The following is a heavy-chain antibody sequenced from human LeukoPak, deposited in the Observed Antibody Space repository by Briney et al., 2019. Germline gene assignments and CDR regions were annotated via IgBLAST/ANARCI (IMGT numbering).Heavy chain of an antibody. D-gene: IGHD3-22*01. Sequence: SETLSLTCAVYGGSFSGYYWSWIRQPPGKRMEWIGEINHSGSTNYNPSLKSRVTISVDTSKNRFSLKLSSVTAADTAVYYCARGARDSSDYDYWGQGTLVTVSS. V-gene: IGHV4-34*01. CDR1: GGSFSGYY. J-gene: IGHJ4*02. CDR2: INHSGST. CDR3: ARGARDSSDYDY.